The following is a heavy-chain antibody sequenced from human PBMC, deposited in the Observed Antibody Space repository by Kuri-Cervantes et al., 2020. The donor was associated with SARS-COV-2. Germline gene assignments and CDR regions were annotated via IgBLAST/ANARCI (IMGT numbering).Heavy chain of an antibody. J-gene: IGHJ6*03. CDR3: ATNDYGVSYTDV. D-gene: IGHD4-17*01. V-gene: IGHV3-74*01. CDR1: GFTFSSYW. CDR2: INSDGSST. Sequence: GESLKISCAASGFTFSSYWMHWVRQAPGKGLVWVSRINSDGSSTSYADSVKGRFTISRDNAKNTLYLQMNSLRAEDTALYHCATNDYGVSYTDVWGKGTTVTVSS.